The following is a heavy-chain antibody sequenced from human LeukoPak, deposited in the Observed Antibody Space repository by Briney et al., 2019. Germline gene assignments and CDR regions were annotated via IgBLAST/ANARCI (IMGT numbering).Heavy chain of an antibody. CDR3: ARLSGIAAAIAY. V-gene: IGHV3-21*01. J-gene: IGHJ4*02. CDR1: GFTFSSYS. D-gene: IGHD6-13*01. Sequence: GGSVRLSCAASGFTFSSYSMNWVRQAPGKGLEWVSSISSSSSYIYYADSVKGRFTISRDNAKNSLYLQMNSLRAEDTAVYYCARLSGIAAAIAYCGQGSPVTVSS. CDR2: ISSSSSYI.